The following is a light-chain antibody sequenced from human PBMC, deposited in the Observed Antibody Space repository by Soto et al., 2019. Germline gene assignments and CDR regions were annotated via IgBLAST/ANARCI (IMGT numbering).Light chain of an antibody. J-gene: IGKJ3*01. Sequence: DIHMTQSPSTLSGSLGDLVTNPXRARKTISIWLAGYQKQPGXXPKLXIYKASTLKSGVPSRFSGSGSGTDFTLTISSLQPEDIATYYCQHRRAFGPGTKVDIK. V-gene: IGKV1-5*03. CDR1: KTISIW. CDR2: KAS. CDR3: QHRRA.